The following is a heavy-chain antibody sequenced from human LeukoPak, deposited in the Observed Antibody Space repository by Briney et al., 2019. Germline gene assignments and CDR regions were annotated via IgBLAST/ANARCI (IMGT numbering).Heavy chain of an antibody. CDR2: ISSSGSTI. Sequence: GGSLRLSCAASGSTFSDYYMSWIRQAPGEGLEWVSYISSSGSTIYYADSVKGRFTISRDNAKNSLYLQMNSLRAEDTAVYYCARAGYSSSWGLDYWGQGTLVTVSS. CDR3: ARAGYSSSWGLDY. J-gene: IGHJ4*02. CDR1: GSTFSDYY. V-gene: IGHV3-11*01. D-gene: IGHD6-13*01.